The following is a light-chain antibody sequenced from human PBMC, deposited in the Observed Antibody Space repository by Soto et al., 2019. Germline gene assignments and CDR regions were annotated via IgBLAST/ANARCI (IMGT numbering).Light chain of an antibody. Sequence: EIVMTQSSATLSVSPGERSTLCSRASQSGHIYLDWYQQKPGPAPRPFPVGASSRATCSPARFSGCGSGTKFNLTSSSLQSEDFAVYYCQQYNSGPWTCGPGTKVDIK. V-gene: IGKV3D-15*01. CDR1: QSGHIY. CDR3: QQYNSGPWT. CDR2: GAS. J-gene: IGKJ1*01.